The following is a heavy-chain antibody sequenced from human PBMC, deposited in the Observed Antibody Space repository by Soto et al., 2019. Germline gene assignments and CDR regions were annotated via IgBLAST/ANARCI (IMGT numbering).Heavy chain of an antibody. D-gene: IGHD1-1*01. V-gene: IGHV4-59*01. CDR2: IFYRGNT. J-gene: IGHJ6*02. CDR3: TRHAIIPKLQYGMDV. Sequence: SETLSLTCTVSGGSISGYYWSWIRQPPGKGLEWIGYIFYRGNTLYNPSLQSRVTISVDASKNQFFLGLTSVTAADTAVYYCTRHAIIPKLQYGMDVWGQGASVTVSS. CDR1: GGSISGYY.